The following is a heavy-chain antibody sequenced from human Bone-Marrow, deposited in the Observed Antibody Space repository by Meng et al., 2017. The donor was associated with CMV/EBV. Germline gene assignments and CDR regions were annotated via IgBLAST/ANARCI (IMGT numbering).Heavy chain of an antibody. CDR2: IYIDERRAPNI. CDR1: GFTLSDYW. V-gene: IGHV3-74*03. Sequence: GGSLRLSCAASGFTLSDYWMHWVRQAPGKGLVWVARIYIDERRAPNIMHADSVKGRFTISSDNAKNTLYLQMNSLRVEDTAVYYCARSTASGTDYWGWGQGTLVTVSS. J-gene: IGHJ4*02. CDR3: ARSTASGTDYWG. D-gene: IGHD7-27*01.